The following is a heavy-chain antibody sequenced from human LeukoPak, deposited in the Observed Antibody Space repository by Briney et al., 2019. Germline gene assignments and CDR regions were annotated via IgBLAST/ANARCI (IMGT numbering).Heavy chain of an antibody. CDR1: GGSITNKY. J-gene: IGHJ4*02. D-gene: IGHD3-16*01. CDR2: FDYTGST. V-gene: IGHV4-59*01. CDR3: ARGWGYFDQ. Sequence: SETLSLTCTVSGGSITNKYWNWIRQPPGKGLEWIGYFDYTGSTNLNPSLKSRLTVSGDTSTNQFSLILSSVIAADTAVYYCARGWGYFDQWGQGILVTVS.